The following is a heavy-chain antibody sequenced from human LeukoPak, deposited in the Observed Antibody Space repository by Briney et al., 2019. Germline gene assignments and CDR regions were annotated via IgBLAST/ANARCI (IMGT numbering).Heavy chain of an antibody. Sequence: GGSLRLSCAASGFTFSSYAMSWVRQAPGKGLEWVSAISGSGGSTYYADSVKGWFTVSRDNSKNTLYLQMNSLRVEDTAVYYCAKVFMATNYYFDYWGQGTLVTVSS. D-gene: IGHD5-12*01. CDR1: GFTFSSYA. J-gene: IGHJ4*02. CDR2: ISGSGGST. CDR3: AKVFMATNYYFDY. V-gene: IGHV3-23*01.